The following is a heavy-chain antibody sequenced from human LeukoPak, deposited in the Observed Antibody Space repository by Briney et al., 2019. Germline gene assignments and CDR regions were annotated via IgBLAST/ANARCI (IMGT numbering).Heavy chain of an antibody. CDR1: GFTFSNNW. V-gene: IGHV3-7*03. CDR2: INPDGSEE. CDR3: IKGGGSGWPFDY. J-gene: IGHJ4*02. D-gene: IGHD6-19*01. Sequence: GGSLRLSCAASGFTFSNNWMSWVRQAPGKGLEWVANINPDGSEENHVDSAKGRFTISRDNAKSSLYLQMNSLRPEDTAVYYCIKGGGSGWPFDYWGQGTLVTVSS.